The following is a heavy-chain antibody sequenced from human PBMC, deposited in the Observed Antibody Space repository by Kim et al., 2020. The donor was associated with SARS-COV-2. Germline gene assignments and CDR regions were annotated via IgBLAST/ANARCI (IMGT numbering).Heavy chain of an antibody. D-gene: IGHD3-10*01. J-gene: IGHJ3*02. CDR3: ASRITMVRGVISNDAFDI. Sequence: SVKVSCKASGGTFSSYAISWVRQAPGQGLEWMGRIIPILGIANYAQKFQGRVTITADKSTSTAYMELSSLRSEDTAVYYCASRITMVRGVISNDAFDIGGQGTMVTVSS. CDR1: GGTFSSYA. CDR2: IIPILGIA. V-gene: IGHV1-69*04.